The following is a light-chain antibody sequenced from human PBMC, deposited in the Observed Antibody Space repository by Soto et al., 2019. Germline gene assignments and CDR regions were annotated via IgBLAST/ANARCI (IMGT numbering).Light chain of an antibody. CDR2: AAS. J-gene: IGKJ5*01. CDR1: QSISSY. Sequence: DFQMTQSPSSLSASVRDRVTITCRESQSISSYLNWYQQKPGKAPKLLIYAASSLQSGVPSRFSGSGSGTDFTLTISSLQPEDFATYYCQQSYSTPSITFGQGTRLEIK. V-gene: IGKV1-39*01. CDR3: QQSYSTPSIT.